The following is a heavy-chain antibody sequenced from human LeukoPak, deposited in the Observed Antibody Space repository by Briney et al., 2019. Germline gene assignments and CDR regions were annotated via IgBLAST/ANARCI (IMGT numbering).Heavy chain of an antibody. D-gene: IGHD5-12*01. Sequence: GGSLRLSCAASGFTFSSYAMSWVRQAPGKELEWVSAISDSGGTTYYADSVKGRFTISRDNSKNTLYLQMNSLRAEDTAVYYCAKDPIEGYSGYGHFEYWGQGTLVTVSS. CDR2: ISDSGGTT. J-gene: IGHJ4*02. CDR1: GFTFSSYA. CDR3: AKDPIEGYSGYGHFEY. V-gene: IGHV3-23*01.